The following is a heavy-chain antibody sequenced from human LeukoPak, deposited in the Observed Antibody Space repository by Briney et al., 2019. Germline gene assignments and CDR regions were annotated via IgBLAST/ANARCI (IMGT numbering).Heavy chain of an antibody. CDR2: IYYSGST. V-gene: IGHV4-31*03. Sequence: SETLSLTCTVSGGSISSGGYYWSWIRQHPGKGLEWIGYIYYSGSTYYNPSLKSRVTISVDTSKNQFSLKLSSVTAADTAVYYCARVTMIVCRNDAFDIWGQGTMVTVSS. J-gene: IGHJ3*02. CDR3: ARVTMIVCRNDAFDI. D-gene: IGHD3-22*01. CDR1: GGSISSGGYY.